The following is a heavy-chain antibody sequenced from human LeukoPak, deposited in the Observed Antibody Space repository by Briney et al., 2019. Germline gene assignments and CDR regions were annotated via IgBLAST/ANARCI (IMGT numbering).Heavy chain of an antibody. D-gene: IGHD3-10*02. CDR2: ISGSGGST. Sequence: GGSLRLSCAASGFTFSSYAMSWVRQAPGKGLEWVSAISGSGGSTYYADSVKGRSTISRDNAKNSLYLQMNSLRAEDTAVYYCAELGITMIGGVWGEGTTVTISS. V-gene: IGHV3-23*01. CDR1: GFTFSSYA. CDR3: AELGITMIGGV. J-gene: IGHJ6*04.